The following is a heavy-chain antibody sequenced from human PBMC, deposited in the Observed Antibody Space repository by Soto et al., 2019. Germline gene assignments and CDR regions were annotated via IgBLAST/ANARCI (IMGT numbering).Heavy chain of an antibody. V-gene: IGHV3-30*18. CDR1: GFTFSSYG. CDR3: AKESGGDGYNFDY. D-gene: IGHD5-12*01. Sequence: GGSLRLSCAASGFTFSSYGMHWVRQAPGKGLEWVAVISYDGSNKYYADSVKGRFTISRDNSKNTLYLQMNSLRAEDTAVYYCAKESGGDGYNFDYWGQGTLVTAPQ. CDR2: ISYDGSNK. J-gene: IGHJ4*02.